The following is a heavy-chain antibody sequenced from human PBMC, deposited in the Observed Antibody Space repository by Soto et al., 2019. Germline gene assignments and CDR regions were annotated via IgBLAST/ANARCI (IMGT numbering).Heavy chain of an antibody. V-gene: IGHV3-23*01. CDR2: ISGSGGST. Sequence: EVPLLESGGGLVQPGGSLRLSCAASGFTFSSYAMSWVRQAPGKGLEWVSAISGSGGSTYYADSVKGRFTISRDNSKNTLYLQMNSLRAEDTAVYYCATPPPSFGELWIYGMDVWGQGTTVTVSS. D-gene: IGHD3-10*01. CDR1: GFTFSSYA. CDR3: ATPPPSFGELWIYGMDV. J-gene: IGHJ6*02.